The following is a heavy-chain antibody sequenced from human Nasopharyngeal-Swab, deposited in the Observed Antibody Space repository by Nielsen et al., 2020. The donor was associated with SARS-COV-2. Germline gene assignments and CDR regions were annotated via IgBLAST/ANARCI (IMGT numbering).Heavy chain of an antibody. D-gene: IGHD3-22*01. Sequence: WVRQAPGQGLEWVGGLIPVFGTTHYSQKFQDRLRVTAGASTDTAYMELSSLRSDDTAVYYCARAITYYYDGSGSPSYGLDVWGQGTTVTVSS. CDR3: ARAITYYYDGSGSPSYGLDV. J-gene: IGHJ6*02. CDR2: LIPVFGTT. V-gene: IGHV1-69*01.